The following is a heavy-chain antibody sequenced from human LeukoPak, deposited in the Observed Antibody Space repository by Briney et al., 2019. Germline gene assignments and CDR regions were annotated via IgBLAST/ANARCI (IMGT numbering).Heavy chain of an antibody. J-gene: IGHJ4*02. V-gene: IGHV3-21*01. D-gene: IGHD3-22*01. CDR1: GFTFSSYS. CDR2: ISSSSSYI. Sequence: KTGGSLRLSCAASGFTFSSYSMTWVRQAPGKGLEWVSSISSSSSYIYYADSVKGRFTISRDNAKNSLYLQMNSLRAEDTAVYYCAIDYYDSRGGFDYWGQGTLVTVSS. CDR3: AIDYYDSRGGFDY.